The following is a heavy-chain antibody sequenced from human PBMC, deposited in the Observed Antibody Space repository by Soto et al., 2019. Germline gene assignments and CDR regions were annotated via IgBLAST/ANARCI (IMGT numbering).Heavy chain of an antibody. V-gene: IGHV1-18*04. CDR1: GYTFTSFG. Sequence: ASVKVSCKKSGYTFTSFGVSWVRQAPGQGLEWMGWISGYNGKTKYAQTLQGRVTMTADTSTSTVYMELRGLRSDDTAVYFCARDKMIDDYGLETYDDWGQGTTVTVSS. CDR3: ARDKMIDDYGLETYDD. CDR2: ISGYNGKT. J-gene: IGHJ4*02. D-gene: IGHD3-10*01.